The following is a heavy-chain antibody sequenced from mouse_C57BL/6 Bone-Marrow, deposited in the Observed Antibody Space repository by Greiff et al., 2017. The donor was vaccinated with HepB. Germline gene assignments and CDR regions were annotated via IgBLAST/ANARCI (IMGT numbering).Heavy chain of an antibody. CDR2: IDPENGDT. Sequence: VQLQQSGAELVRPGASVKLSCTASGFNIKDDYMHWVKQRPEQGLEWIGWIDPENGDTEYASKFQGKATLTADTSSNTAYLQLSSLTSEDTAVYYCTTWDYGSSPYYAMDYWGQGTSVTVSS. CDR3: TTWDYGSSPYYAMDY. V-gene: IGHV14-4*01. CDR1: GFNIKDDY. D-gene: IGHD1-1*01. J-gene: IGHJ4*01.